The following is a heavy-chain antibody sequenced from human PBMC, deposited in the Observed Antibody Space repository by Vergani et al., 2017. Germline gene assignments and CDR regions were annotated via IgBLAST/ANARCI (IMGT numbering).Heavy chain of an antibody. CDR3: VHRLGYFDWDGAFDV. J-gene: IGHJ3*01. CDR2: VYWNDDE. CDR1: GFSLSTSGVG. D-gene: IGHD3-9*01. Sequence: QITLTESGPTLVKPTQTLTLTCTFSGFSLSTSGVGVGWIRQPPGRALEWLAFVYWNDDERYSPSLKSRVPITKDTSKNEVILTMATMDPVDTATYYCVHRLGYFDWDGAFDVWGPGTMVTVSS. V-gene: IGHV2-5*01.